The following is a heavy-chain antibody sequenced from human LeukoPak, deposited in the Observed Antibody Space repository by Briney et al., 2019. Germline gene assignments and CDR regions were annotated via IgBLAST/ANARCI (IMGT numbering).Heavy chain of an antibody. CDR3: ARRLPYGGSRFDY. V-gene: IGHV4-4*09. D-gene: IGHD4-23*01. CDR2: IYTSGST. CDR1: GFTFSTYA. Sequence: PGGSLRLSCSASGFTFSTYAMSWVRQAPGKGLEWIGYIYTSGSTNYNPSLKSRVTISVDTSKNQFSLKLSSVTAADTAVYYCARRLPYGGSRFDYWGQGTLVTVSS. J-gene: IGHJ4*02.